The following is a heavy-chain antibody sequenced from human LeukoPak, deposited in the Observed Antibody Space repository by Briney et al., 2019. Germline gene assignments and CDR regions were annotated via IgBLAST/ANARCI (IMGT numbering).Heavy chain of an antibody. Sequence: GGSLRLSCAASGFTFSSYGMHRVRQAPGKGLEWVAVISYDGSNKYYADSVKGRFTISRDNSKNTLYLQMNSLRAEDTAVYYCAKGVQFDPWGQGTLVTVSA. CDR3: AKGVQFDP. D-gene: IGHD1-1*01. CDR1: GFTFSSYG. V-gene: IGHV3-30*18. CDR2: ISYDGSNK. J-gene: IGHJ5*02.